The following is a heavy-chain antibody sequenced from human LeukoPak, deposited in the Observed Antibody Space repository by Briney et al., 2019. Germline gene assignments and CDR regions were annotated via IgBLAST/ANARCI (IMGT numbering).Heavy chain of an antibody. CDR2: ISDSSSII. CDR1: GYTFRCYG. V-gene: IGHV3-48*02. D-gene: IGHD3-10*01. J-gene: IGHJ4*02. CDR3: ARANSLMFRGVITYFDF. Sequence: GEPVRLPCGAWGYTFRCYGVLWLPDARGRALDYVAYISDSSSIIYYGDSVKGRFNISRDNAKNSRYRQMNRLRDEDTAVYFCARANSLMFRGVITYFDFWGQGTLVTVSS.